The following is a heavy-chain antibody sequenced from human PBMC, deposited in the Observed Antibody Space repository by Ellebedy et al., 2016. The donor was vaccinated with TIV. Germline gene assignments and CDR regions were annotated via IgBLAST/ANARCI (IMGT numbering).Heavy chain of an antibody. D-gene: IGHD3-22*01. CDR2: INPNSGGT. CDR1: GYTFTSYA. J-gene: IGHJ6*02. V-gene: IGHV1-3*01. Sequence: ASVKVSCXASGYTFTSYAMHWVRQAPGQRLEWMGWINPNSGGTNYAQKFQGRVTMTRDTSTSTVYMELSSLRSEDTAVYYCARDGSHSSGLHGMDVWGQGTTVTVSS. CDR3: ARDGSHSSGLHGMDV.